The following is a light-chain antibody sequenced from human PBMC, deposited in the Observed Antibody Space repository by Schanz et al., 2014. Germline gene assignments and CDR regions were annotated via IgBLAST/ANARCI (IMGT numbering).Light chain of an antibody. CDR3: QQRSNWPLT. CDR2: GAS. V-gene: IGKV3D-20*02. CDR1: QSVGSSY. J-gene: IGKJ4*01. Sequence: EIVLTPSPGTLSLSPGERATLSCRASQSVGSSYLAWYQQRPGQAPRLLIYGASTRATGIPARVSGSGSGTDFTLTISSLEPEDFAVYYCQQRSNWPLTFGGGTKVEIK.